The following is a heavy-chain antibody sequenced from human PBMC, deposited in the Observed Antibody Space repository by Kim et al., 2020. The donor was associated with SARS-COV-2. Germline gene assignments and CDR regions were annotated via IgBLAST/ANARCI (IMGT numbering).Heavy chain of an antibody. CDR2: ISYDGSDK. CDR1: GFTFNNYA. V-gene: IGHV3-33*05. D-gene: IGHD6-6*01. CDR3: ATEWGGGGSSSFNI. J-gene: IGHJ3*02. Sequence: GGSLRLSCAASGFTFNNYAMHWVRQTPGKGLEWVTFISYDGSDKFYADSVKGRFTISRDNSKNTLYLQMNSVRAEDMAVYYCATEWGGGGSSSFNIWGQGTMTTVSS.